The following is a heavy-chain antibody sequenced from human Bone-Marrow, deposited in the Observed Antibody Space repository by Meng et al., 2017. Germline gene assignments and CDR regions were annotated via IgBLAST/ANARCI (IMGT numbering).Heavy chain of an antibody. CDR3: VRDRQQTNWFDP. V-gene: IGHV3-74*01. CDR1: GFTFSSYW. J-gene: IGHJ5*02. D-gene: IGHD6-13*01. CDR2: INSDGSST. Sequence: EVHLVESGGGLVQPGGSLSLSCAASGFTFSSYWMHWVRQAPGKGLVWVSRINSDGSSTNYADSVKGRFTISRDNAKNTLDLQMNSLRAEDTAVYYCVRDRQQTNWFDPWGQGTLVTVSS.